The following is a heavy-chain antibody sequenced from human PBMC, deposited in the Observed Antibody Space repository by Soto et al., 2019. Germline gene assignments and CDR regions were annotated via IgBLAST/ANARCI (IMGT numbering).Heavy chain of an antibody. Sequence: QVQLVQSGAEVKKPGASVKVSCKASGYTFTRSGISWVRQAPGQGPEWMGWISSYNGDTNYAQTFQGRVTMTTDTSTSTAYMELRSLRSDDTAVYYCAREVVAPYYYYGMDVWGQGTPVTVSS. CDR3: AREVVAPYYYYGMDV. CDR1: GYTFTRSG. CDR2: ISSYNGDT. D-gene: IGHD5-12*01. J-gene: IGHJ6*02. V-gene: IGHV1-18*01.